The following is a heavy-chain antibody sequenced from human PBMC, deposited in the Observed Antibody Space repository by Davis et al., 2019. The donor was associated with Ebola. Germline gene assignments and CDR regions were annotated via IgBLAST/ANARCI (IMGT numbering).Heavy chain of an antibody. CDR3: ARVGYYDSSGYYDGFDY. CDR2: IYPGDSDT. D-gene: IGHD3-22*01. V-gene: IGHV5-51*01. Sequence: GESLKISCKGSGYSFTSYWIGWVRQMPGKGLEWMGIIYPGDSDTRYSPSFQGQVTISADKPISTAYLQWSSLKASDTAMYYCARVGYYDSSGYYDGFDYWGQGTLVTVSS. J-gene: IGHJ4*02. CDR1: GYSFTSYW.